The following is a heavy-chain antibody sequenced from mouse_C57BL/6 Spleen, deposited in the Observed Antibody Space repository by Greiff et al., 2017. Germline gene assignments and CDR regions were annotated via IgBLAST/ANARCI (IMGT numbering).Heavy chain of an antibody. D-gene: IGHD3-2*02. J-gene: IGHJ3*01. CDR2: IYPGDGDT. V-gene: IGHV1-82*01. CDR3: ARGDSSGPSWFAY. Sequence: QVQLKESGPELVKPGASVKISCQASGYAFSSSWMNWVKQRPGKGLEWIGRIYPGDGDTNYNGKFKGKATMNADKASSTAYMQLSSLTSEDSAVYFCARGDSSGPSWFAYWGQGTLVTVSA. CDR1: GYAFSSSW.